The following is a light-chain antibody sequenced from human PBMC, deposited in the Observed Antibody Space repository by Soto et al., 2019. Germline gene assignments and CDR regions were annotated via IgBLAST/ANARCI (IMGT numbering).Light chain of an antibody. CDR2: GAS. CDR1: QTVNNNY. V-gene: IGKV3-20*01. CDR3: QQYGGSAPWT. J-gene: IGKJ1*01. Sequence: ELVLTQPPGPLSVSPGDRVTLSCRASQTVNNNYLAWYQQKPGQAPRLLIYGASTPATGTPAGFSGSGSGTHFTLTVSRLEPEDFAVYYCQQYGGSAPWTFGPGTKVDMK.